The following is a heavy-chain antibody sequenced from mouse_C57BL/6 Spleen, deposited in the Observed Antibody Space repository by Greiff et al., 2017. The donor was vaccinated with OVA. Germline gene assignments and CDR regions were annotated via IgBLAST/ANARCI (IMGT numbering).Heavy chain of an antibody. CDR3: ARSEGTTVVPFAY. J-gene: IGHJ3*01. CDR1: GYTFTDYN. V-gene: IGHV1-18*01. CDR2: INPNNGGT. D-gene: IGHD1-1*01. Sequence: EVKVVESGPELVKPGASVKIPCKASGYTFTDYNMDWVKQSHGKSLEWIGDINPNNGGTIYNQKFKGKATLTVDKSSSTAYMELRSLTSEDTAVYYCARSEGTTVVPFAYWGQGTLVTVSA.